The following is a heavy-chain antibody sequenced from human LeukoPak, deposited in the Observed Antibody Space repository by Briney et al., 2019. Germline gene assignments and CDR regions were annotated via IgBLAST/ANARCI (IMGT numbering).Heavy chain of an antibody. Sequence: GGSLRLSCAVSGFTFGNYAMTWVRRAPGKGLESVSSISTDGTTYYAHSVKGRFTLSRDNSKNTLHLQMRSLRAEDTAVYYCAKLGHGGYYSYMHVWGKGTTVTVSS. CDR1: GFTFGNYA. V-gene: IGHV3-23*01. CDR2: ISTDGTT. CDR3: AKLGHGGYYSYMHV. J-gene: IGHJ6*03. D-gene: IGHD3-16*01.